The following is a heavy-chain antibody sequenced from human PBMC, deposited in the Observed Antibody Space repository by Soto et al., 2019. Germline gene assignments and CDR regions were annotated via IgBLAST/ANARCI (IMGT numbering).Heavy chain of an antibody. D-gene: IGHD7-27*01. Sequence: QVRLVQSGTQVEKPGASVNLSCMTSGYTFTDYYIHWVRQAHGQGLEWMGITNPSGGSTSYAQKFQGRVTMTRDTSTSTVYLELSGLTYDDTAVYFCARALTEFDSWGPGTRVTVSS. CDR2: TNPSGGST. J-gene: IGHJ4*02. CDR1: GYTFTDYY. CDR3: ARALTEFDS. V-gene: IGHV1-46*01.